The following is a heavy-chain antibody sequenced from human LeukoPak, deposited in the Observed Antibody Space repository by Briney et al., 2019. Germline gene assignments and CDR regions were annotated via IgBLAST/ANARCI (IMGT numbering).Heavy chain of an antibody. D-gene: IGHD5-12*01. CDR2: ITSDGSKK. J-gene: IGHJ4*02. V-gene: IGHV3-30-3*01. CDR1: GFTFSTYA. Sequence: GGSLRLSCAASGFTFSTYAMHWIRQAPGKGLEWVAAITSDGSKKYYADSVKGRFTISRDDSKNTLYLQMNSLRAEDTAVYYCAKGGPLQWLRFDYWGQGTLVTVSS. CDR3: AKGGPLQWLRFDY.